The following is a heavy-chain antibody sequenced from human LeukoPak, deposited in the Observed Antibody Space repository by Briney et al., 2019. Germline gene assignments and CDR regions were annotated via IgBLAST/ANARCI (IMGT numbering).Heavy chain of an antibody. CDR1: GFTFSSYS. J-gene: IGHJ4*02. Sequence: GGSLRLSCAASGFTFSSYSMNWVRQAPGKGLEWVSSISSSSSYIYYADSVKGRFTISRDNSKNTLYLQMNSLRAEDTAVYYCAKVIAWPYLAAPVDYWGQGTLVTVSS. CDR3: AKVIAWPYLAAPVDY. CDR2: ISSSSSYI. D-gene: IGHD2-2*02. V-gene: IGHV3-21*04.